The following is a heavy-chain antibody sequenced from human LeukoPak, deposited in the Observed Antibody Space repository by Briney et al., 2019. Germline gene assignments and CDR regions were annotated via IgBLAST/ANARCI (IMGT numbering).Heavy chain of an antibody. CDR3: ARGGTRYDRRFVFDY. D-gene: IGHD3-10*01. Sequence: GGSLRVSCAASGFTVSSNYMSWVRQAPGKGLERVSVIYSGGSTYYADSVRGRFTISRDNSKNTLYLTMNSLRAEDTAVYYCARGGTRYDRRFVFDYWGQGVLVTVSS. V-gene: IGHV3-66*01. CDR1: GFTVSSNY. CDR2: IYSGGST. J-gene: IGHJ4*02.